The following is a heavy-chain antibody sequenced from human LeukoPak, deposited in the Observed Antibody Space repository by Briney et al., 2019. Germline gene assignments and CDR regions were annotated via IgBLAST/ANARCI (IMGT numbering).Heavy chain of an antibody. CDR1: GGSVNSETHC. J-gene: IGHJ4*02. D-gene: IGHD3-10*01. Sequence: SETLSLTCTVSGGSVNSETHCWTWIRQPPGKGLEWIGFVCYTGSTNYYPSLTSRVTISVDTSKNHFSLKLTSVTAADTAVYYCARANLSGSYPDYWGQGILVTVSS. CDR3: ARANLSGSYPDY. CDR2: VCYTGST. V-gene: IGHV4-61*03.